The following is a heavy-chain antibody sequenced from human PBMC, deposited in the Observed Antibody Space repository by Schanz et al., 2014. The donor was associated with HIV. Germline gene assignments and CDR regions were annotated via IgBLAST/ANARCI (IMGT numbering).Heavy chain of an antibody. D-gene: IGHD3-3*01. J-gene: IGHJ4*02. Sequence: QVQLVESGGGLVKPGGSLRLSCTASGFTFSSSGMHWVRQAPGKGLEWVAAMWYDESHKGYADSVKGRFVISRDNSNNTLYLQMSSLRAEDTAVYFCVDFWIGYFRYWGRGTLVSVSS. CDR3: VDFWIGYFRY. CDR1: GFTFSSSG. CDR2: MWYDESHK. V-gene: IGHV3-30*02.